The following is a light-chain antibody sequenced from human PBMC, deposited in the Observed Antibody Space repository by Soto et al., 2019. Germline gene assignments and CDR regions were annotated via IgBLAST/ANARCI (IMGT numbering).Light chain of an antibody. J-gene: IGKJ5*01. Sequence: EIVLTQSPATLSLSPGERATLSCRASQSVRGYLAWYQQKLGQAPRLLIYDAYNRATGVPARFSGSGSGADFTLTISSLEPEDFALYYCQQRSNRITFGQGTRLEIK. CDR2: DAY. CDR1: QSVRGY. V-gene: IGKV3-11*01. CDR3: QQRSNRIT.